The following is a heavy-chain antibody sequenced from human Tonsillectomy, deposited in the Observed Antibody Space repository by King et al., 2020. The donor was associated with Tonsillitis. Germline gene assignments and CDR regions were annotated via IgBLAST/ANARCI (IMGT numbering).Heavy chain of an antibody. CDR2: ISYDGSNK. V-gene: IGHV3-30*18. Sequence: QLVQSGGGVVQPGRSLRLSCAASGFTFSSYGMHWVRQAPGKGLEWVAVISYDGSNKYYADSVKGRFTISRDNSKNTLYLQMNSLRAEDTAVYYCVKDTRDYPYYFDYWGQGTLVTVSS. CDR3: VKDTRDYPYYFDY. CDR1: GFTFSSYG. J-gene: IGHJ4*02. D-gene: IGHD4-11*01.